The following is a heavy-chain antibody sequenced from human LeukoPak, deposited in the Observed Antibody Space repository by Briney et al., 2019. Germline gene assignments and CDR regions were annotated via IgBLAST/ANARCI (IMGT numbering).Heavy chain of an antibody. CDR2: IYSGGST. CDR3: ARDGAKYCSGGSCYGY. Sequence: GGSLRLSCAASGFTVSSNYMSWVRQAPGKGLEWVSVIYSGGSTYYADSVKGRFTISRDNSKNTLYLQMNSLRAEDTAVYYCARDGAKYCSGGSCYGYRGQGTLVTVSS. V-gene: IGHV3-53*01. D-gene: IGHD2-15*01. J-gene: IGHJ4*02. CDR1: GFTVSSNY.